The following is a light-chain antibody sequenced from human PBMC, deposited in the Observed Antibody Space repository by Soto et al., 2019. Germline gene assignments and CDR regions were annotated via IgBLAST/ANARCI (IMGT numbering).Light chain of an antibody. Sequence: VVTLARPTPSPSPEARATLACRASQSVSSYLAWYQQKPGQAPRLLIYDASNRATGIPARFSGSGSGTDFTLTISSMQPEDFATYYCRQDSNYLWTFGQGTKVDIK. CDR1: QSVSSY. V-gene: IGKV3-11*01. CDR2: DAS. J-gene: IGKJ1*01. CDR3: RQDSNYLWT.